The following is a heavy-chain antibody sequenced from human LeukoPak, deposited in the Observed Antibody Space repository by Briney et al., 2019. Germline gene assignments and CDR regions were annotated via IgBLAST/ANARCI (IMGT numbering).Heavy chain of an antibody. D-gene: IGHD3-3*01. V-gene: IGHV3-7*01. Sequence: GGSLRLSCAASGFTFSTYWMTWVRQAPGKGLEWVANIKQDGGEKYYVDSVKGRFTISRDNAKNSLYLQMNSLRAGDTAVYYCAREIVSGLWSGYLDYWGQGTLVTVSS. CDR1: GFTFSTYW. J-gene: IGHJ4*02. CDR3: AREIVSGLWSGYLDY. CDR2: IKQDGGEK.